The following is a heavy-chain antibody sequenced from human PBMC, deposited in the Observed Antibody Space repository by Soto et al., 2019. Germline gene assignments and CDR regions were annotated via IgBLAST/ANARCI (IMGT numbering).Heavy chain of an antibody. V-gene: IGHV4-30-2*01. Sequence: TLSLTCAVSGGSISSGGYSWSWIRQPPGKGLEWIGYIYHSGSTYYNPSLKSRVTISVDRSKNQFSLKLSSVTAADTAVYCCARAADTAMAPFDYWGQGTLVTVSS. J-gene: IGHJ4*02. D-gene: IGHD5-18*01. CDR1: GGSISSGGYS. CDR3: ARAADTAMAPFDY. CDR2: IYHSGST.